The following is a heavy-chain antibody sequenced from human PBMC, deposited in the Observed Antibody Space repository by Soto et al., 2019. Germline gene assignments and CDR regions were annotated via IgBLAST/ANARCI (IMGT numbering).Heavy chain of an antibody. CDR1: GGSISSGDYY. J-gene: IGHJ5*02. CDR3: ARDRAAEEWNMVRGVIIEGWFDP. D-gene: IGHD3-10*01. V-gene: IGHV4-30-4*01. Sequence: SETLSLTCTVSGGSISSGDYYWRWIRQPPGKGLEWIGYIYYSGSTYYNPSLKSRVTISVDTSKNQFSLKLSSVTAADTAVYYCARDRAAEEWNMVRGVIIEGWFDPWGQGTLVTVSS. CDR2: IYYSGST.